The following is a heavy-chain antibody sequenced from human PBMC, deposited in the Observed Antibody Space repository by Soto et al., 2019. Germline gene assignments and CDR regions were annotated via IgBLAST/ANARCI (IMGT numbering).Heavy chain of an antibody. CDR1: GFTFNNYA. CDR3: AKGRTTVITGNDMDV. D-gene: IGHD4-17*01. CDR2: ISGSSGAT. J-gene: IGHJ6*02. Sequence: EVQLLESGGGLVQPGGSLRLSCAASGFTFNNYAMNWVRQAPGKGLEWVSLISGSSGATYYADSVKGRFAISRDNSXXMLFLQMNSLRVEDTAVYYCAKGRTTVITGNDMDVWGQGTTVTVSS. V-gene: IGHV3-23*01.